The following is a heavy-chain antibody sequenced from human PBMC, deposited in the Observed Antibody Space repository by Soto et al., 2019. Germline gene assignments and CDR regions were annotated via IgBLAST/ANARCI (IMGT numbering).Heavy chain of an antibody. D-gene: IGHD7-27*01. V-gene: IGHV3-33*01. CDR1: GFTFSSHG. CDR3: ARGRSDWGTSFNS. CDR2: IWEDGDNT. Sequence: QVQLVESGGDVAQPGRSLRLSCVASGFTFSSHGMHWVRQAPGKGLEWVALIWEDGDNTYYADSVKGRFTISRDNSMNTLYLQMNSLRVEDTALYYCARGRSDWGTSFNSWGQGTLVTVSS. J-gene: IGHJ4*02.